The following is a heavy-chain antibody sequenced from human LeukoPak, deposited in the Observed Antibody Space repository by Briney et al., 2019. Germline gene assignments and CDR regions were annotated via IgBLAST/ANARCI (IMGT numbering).Heavy chain of an antibody. CDR2: ISAYNGNT. V-gene: IGHV1-18*04. D-gene: IGHD6-19*01. J-gene: IGHJ4*02. CDR3: ARDEMEQWLVLVDY. CDR1: GYTFTSYG. Sequence: ASVKVSCKASGYTFTSYGISWVRQAPGQGLEWMGWISAYNGNTNYAQKLQGRVTMTTDTSTSTAYMELRSLRSVDTAVYYCARDEMEQWLVLVDYWGQGTLVTVSS.